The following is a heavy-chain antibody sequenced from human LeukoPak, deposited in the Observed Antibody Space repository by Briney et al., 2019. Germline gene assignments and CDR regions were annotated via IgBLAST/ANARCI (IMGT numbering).Heavy chain of an antibody. CDR3: ARGQPYYFDY. CDR2: INHSGST. D-gene: IGHD1-14*01. V-gene: IGHV4-34*01. Sequence: IPSETLSLTCAVYGGSFSGYYWSWIRQPPGKGLEWIGEINHSGSTNYNPSLKSRVTISVDTSKNQFSLKLSSVTAADTALYYCARGQPYYFDYWGQGTLVTVSS. J-gene: IGHJ4*02. CDR1: GGSFSGYY.